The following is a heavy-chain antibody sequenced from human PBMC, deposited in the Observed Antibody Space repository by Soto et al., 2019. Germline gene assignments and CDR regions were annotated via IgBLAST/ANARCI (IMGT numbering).Heavy chain of an antibody. CDR3: ARDRVESGYPEYFQH. CDR2: IYSGGST. V-gene: IGHV3-53*01. CDR1: EVTVISNC. D-gene: IGHD3-22*01. Sequence: PGGPLRLSCRAVEVTVISNCRSWVRKAPGKGLEWVPVIYSGGSTYYADSVKGRFTISRDNSKNTLYLQMNSLRAEDTAVYYCARDRVESGYPEYFQHWGQGTLVTVSS. J-gene: IGHJ1*01.